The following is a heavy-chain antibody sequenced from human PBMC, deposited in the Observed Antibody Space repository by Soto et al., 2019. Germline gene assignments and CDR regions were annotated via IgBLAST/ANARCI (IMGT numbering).Heavy chain of an antibody. D-gene: IGHD3-10*01. CDR3: ARDYGSGTSHY. J-gene: IGHJ4*02. CDR2: IIPIFGTA. Sequence: SVKVSCKASGGTFSSYAISWVRQAPGQGLEWMGGIIPIFGTANYAQKFQGRVTITADKSTSTAYMELSSLRSDDTAVYYCARDYGSGTSHYWGQGTLVTVSS. V-gene: IGHV1-69*06. CDR1: GGTFSSYA.